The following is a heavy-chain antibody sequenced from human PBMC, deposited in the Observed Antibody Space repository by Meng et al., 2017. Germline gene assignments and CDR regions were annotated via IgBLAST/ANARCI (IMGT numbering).Heavy chain of an antibody. CDR3: ARDTVEAYCGGDCCPLGY. CDR2: INHSGST. J-gene: IGHJ4*02. D-gene: IGHD2-21*02. Sequence: VQRQPVVAGLLSPSEPLSLPSAVYGGFCSGYYWSWIRQPPGKVLEWIGEINHSGSTNYNPSLKSRVTISVDTSKNQFSLKLSSVTAADTAVYYCARDTVEAYCGGDCCPLGYWGQGTLVTVSS. CDR1: GGFCSGYY. V-gene: IGHV4-34*01.